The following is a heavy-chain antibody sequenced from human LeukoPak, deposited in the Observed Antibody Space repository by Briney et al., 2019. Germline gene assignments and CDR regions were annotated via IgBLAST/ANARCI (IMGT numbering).Heavy chain of an antibody. CDR3: ARDQVLIEMHAFDI. V-gene: IGHV4-39*07. CDR1: GGSISSSSYY. D-gene: IGHD3-22*01. J-gene: IGHJ3*02. Sequence: SEALSLTCTVSGGSISSSSYYWGWIRQPPGKGLEWIGSIYYSGSTYYNPSLKSRVTISVDTSKNQFSLKLSSVTAADTAVYYCARDQVLIEMHAFDIWGQGTMVTVSS. CDR2: IYYSGST.